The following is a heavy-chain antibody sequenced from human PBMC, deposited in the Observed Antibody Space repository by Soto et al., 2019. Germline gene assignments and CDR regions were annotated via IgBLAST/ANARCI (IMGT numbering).Heavy chain of an antibody. Sequence: QVQLVQSGAEVKKPGSSVKVSCKASGGTFSSYAISWVRQAPGQGLEWMGGIIPIFDTADYAQKFQGRVTITAEDSTNTAYMELSSLRSEDTAVYYCAGHSSGVPGYYYGMDVWGQGTTVTVSS. CDR3: AGHSSGVPGYYYGMDV. CDR1: GGTFSSYA. D-gene: IGHD3-22*01. CDR2: IIPIFDTA. J-gene: IGHJ6*02. V-gene: IGHV1-69*12.